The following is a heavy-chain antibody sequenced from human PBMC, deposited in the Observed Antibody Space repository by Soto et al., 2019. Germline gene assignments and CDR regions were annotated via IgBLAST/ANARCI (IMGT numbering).Heavy chain of an antibody. CDR2: ISGSSNII. D-gene: IGHD3-10*01. J-gene: IGHJ6*02. CDR1: GCTLIPYS. CDR3: ARGFDLQYGMDV. V-gene: IGHV3-48*02. Sequence: GGSIRLSWAAAGCTLIPYSRNWISKATGKGLEWISYISGSSNIINYADSVKGRFTISRDNTKNSLYLQMNSLRDEDTAVYYCARGFDLQYGMDVWGQGTTVTVSS.